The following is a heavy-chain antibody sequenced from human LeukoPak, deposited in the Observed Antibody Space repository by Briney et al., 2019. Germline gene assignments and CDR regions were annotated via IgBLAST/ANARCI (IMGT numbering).Heavy chain of an antibody. CDR1: GFTFSSYA. CDR3: ARAAAVVAASGIFDY. CDR2: ISYDGSNK. J-gene: IGHJ4*02. V-gene: IGHV3-30*04. D-gene: IGHD2-15*01. Sequence: GGSLRRSCAASGFTFSSYAMHWVRQAPGKGLEWVAVISYDGSNKYYADSVKGRFTISRDNSKNTLYLQMNSLRAEDTAVYYCARAAAVVAASGIFDYWGQGTLVTVSS.